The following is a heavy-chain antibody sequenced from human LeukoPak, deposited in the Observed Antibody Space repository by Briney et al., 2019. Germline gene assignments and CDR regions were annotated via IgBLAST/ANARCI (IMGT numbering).Heavy chain of an antibody. D-gene: IGHD3-10*01. CDR2: INPNSGGT. V-gene: IGHV1-2*06. CDR3: ARDGGSGSYSSYYYYYMDV. J-gene: IGHJ6*03. CDR1: GYTFTGYY. Sequence: GASVKVSCKASGYTFTGYYMHWVRQAPGQGLEWMGRINPNSGGTNYAQKFQGRVTMTRDTPISTAYMELSRLRSDDTAVYYCARDGGSGSYSSYYYYYMDVWGKGTTVTVSS.